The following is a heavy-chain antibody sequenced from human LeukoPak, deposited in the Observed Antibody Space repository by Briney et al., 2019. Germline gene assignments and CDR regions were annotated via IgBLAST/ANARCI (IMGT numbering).Heavy chain of an antibody. Sequence: SETLSLTCSASGVSISSYYWSWIRQPPGKGLEWIAYIYYSGSTNYNPSLKSRVTISIDTSKNQFSLKVSSVTAADTAVYYCATSYSSGWYSLDYWGQGTLVTVSS. V-gene: IGHV4-59*01. CDR3: ATSYSSGWYSLDY. D-gene: IGHD6-19*01. CDR1: GVSISSYY. J-gene: IGHJ4*02. CDR2: IYYSGST.